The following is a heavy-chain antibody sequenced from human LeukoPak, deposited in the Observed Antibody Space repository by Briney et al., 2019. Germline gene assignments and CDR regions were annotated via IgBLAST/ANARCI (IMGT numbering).Heavy chain of an antibody. Sequence: PSGTLSLTCAVSGGSISSSNWWSWVRQPPGKGLEWIGEIYHSGSTNYNPSLKSRVTISVDKSKNQFSLKLSSVTAADTAVYYCARLATGPRTRYSSSVYYYYYMDVWGKGTTVTVSS. CDR3: ARLATGPRTRYSSSVYYYYYMDV. CDR2: IYHSGST. CDR1: GGSISSSNW. D-gene: IGHD6-6*01. J-gene: IGHJ6*03. V-gene: IGHV4-4*02.